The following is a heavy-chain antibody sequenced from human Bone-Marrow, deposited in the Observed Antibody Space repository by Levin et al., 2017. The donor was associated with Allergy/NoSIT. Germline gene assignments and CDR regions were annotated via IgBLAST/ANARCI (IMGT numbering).Heavy chain of an antibody. D-gene: IGHD3-10*02. CDR1: GGSISSGGYS. J-gene: IGHJ3*02. CDR2: IYHSGST. CDR3: ARGGVRGVDAFDI. V-gene: IGHV4-30-2*01. Sequence: PSETLSLTCAVSGGSISSGGYSWSWIRQPPGKGLEWIGYIYHSGSTYYNPSLKSRVTISVDRSKNQFSLKLSSVTAADTAVYYCARGGVRGVDAFDIWGQGTMVTVSS.